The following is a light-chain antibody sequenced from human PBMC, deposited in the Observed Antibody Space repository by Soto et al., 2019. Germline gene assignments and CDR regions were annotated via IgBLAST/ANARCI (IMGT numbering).Light chain of an antibody. V-gene: IGLV7-46*01. CDR3: LVSPGGARM. Sequence: QAVVTQEPSLTVSPGGTVTLTCGSSTGPVTSGHYPYWFQQKPGQAPRTLIYDTSNRHSWTPARFSGSLLGGKAALTLSGAQPEDEAGYYCLVSPGGARMFGGGTQLTVL. J-gene: IGLJ7*01. CDR1: TGPVTSGHY. CDR2: DTS.